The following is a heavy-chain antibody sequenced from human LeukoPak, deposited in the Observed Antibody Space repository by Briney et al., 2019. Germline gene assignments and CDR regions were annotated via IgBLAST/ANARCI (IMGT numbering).Heavy chain of an antibody. J-gene: IGHJ4*02. Sequence: SETLSLTCTVSGGSISSYYWSWIRQPPGKGLEWIGYIYYSGSTNYNPSLKSRVTISVDTSKNQFSLKLSSVTAADTAVCYCARGESPYYDSSGYYQGYWGQGTLVTVSS. D-gene: IGHD3-22*01. V-gene: IGHV4-59*01. CDR3: ARGESPYYDSSGYYQGY. CDR1: GGSISSYY. CDR2: IYYSGST.